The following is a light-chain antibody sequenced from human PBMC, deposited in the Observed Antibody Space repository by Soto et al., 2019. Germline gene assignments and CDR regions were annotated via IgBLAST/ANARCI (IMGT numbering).Light chain of an antibody. CDR3: QHIDTFRLT. J-gene: IGKJ4*01. CDR2: AAS. CDR1: QAINTS. V-gene: IGKV1-9*01. Sequence: EIQLTQSPSVLSASVGDRATITCRARQAINTSLAWYPHKPGKAPQLLIYAASTLESGVPSRFSGSGSGTEFTLIVTSLQPEDFATYYCQHIDTFRLTFGGGTKV.